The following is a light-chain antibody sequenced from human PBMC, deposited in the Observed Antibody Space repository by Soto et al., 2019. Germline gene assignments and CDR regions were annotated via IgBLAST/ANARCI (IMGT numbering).Light chain of an antibody. CDR1: QNIRSY. CDR3: QQGYSSRWT. Sequence: DIQMTQSPSSLSASVGDRVTITCRASQNIRSYLNWYQQKPGKAPQLLIYATSSLQTGVPSRFSASGSGTDFSLVISDLQPEDSATYYCQQGYSSRWTYGRGTKVDIK. V-gene: IGKV1-39*01. J-gene: IGKJ1*01. CDR2: ATS.